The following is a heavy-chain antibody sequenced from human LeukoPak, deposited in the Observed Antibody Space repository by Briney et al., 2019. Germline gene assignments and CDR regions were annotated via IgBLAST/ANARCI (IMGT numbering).Heavy chain of an antibody. J-gene: IGHJ4*02. D-gene: IGHD6-19*01. CDR1: GFTFSSYA. Sequence: PGGSLRLSCAASGFTFSSYAMTWVRQAPGKGLKWVSAISGSGGSTYYADSVKGRFTISRDNSKNTLYLQMNSLRAEDTAVYYCAKGQEQWLVQPYYFDYWCQGTLVTVSS. V-gene: IGHV3-23*01. CDR2: ISGSGGST. CDR3: AKGQEQWLVQPYYFDY.